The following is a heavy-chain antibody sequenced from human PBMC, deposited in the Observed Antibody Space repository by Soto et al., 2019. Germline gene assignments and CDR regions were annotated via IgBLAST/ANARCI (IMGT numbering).Heavy chain of an antibody. CDR3: ATTAKSYYYGSGSYYYGMDV. V-gene: IGHV1-24*01. Sequence: ASVKVSCKVSGYTLTELSMHWVRQAPGKGLEWMGGFDPEDGETIYAQKFQGRVTMTEDTSTDTAYKELSSLRSEDTAVYYCATTAKSYYYGSGSYYYGMDVWGQGTTVTVSS. D-gene: IGHD3-10*01. CDR2: FDPEDGET. J-gene: IGHJ6*02. CDR1: GYTLTELS.